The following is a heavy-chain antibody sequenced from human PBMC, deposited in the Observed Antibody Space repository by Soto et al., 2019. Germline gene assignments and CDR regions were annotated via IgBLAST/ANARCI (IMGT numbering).Heavy chain of an antibody. V-gene: IGHV4-4*07. CDR1: VDSITTYY. CDR2: IDASGNT. CDR3: ARYSNNWFQTEGMDV. J-gene: IGHJ6*02. D-gene: IGHD6-13*01. Sequence: LSLTFTVAVDSITTYYWSWIRQPAGKGLEWIGRIDASGNTNYNPSLNSRVTMSIDTSKKQFSLKLTSVTAADTAIYYCARYSNNWFQTEGMDVWGQGTTVTVSS.